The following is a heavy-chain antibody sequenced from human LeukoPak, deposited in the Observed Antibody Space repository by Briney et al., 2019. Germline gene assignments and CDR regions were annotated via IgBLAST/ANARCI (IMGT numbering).Heavy chain of an antibody. J-gene: IGHJ5*02. Sequence: PSETLSLTCTVSGGSINTGSYYWGWIRQPPGKGLEWIGSIYYSGSTYSNPSLKSRVTISVDTSKNQFSLKLNSVTAADTAVYYCARSHWGPLGSRIANWFDPWGQGTLVTVSS. V-gene: IGHV4-39*07. CDR2: IYYSGST. CDR1: GGSINTGSYY. CDR3: ARSHWGPLGSRIANWFDP. D-gene: IGHD7-27*01.